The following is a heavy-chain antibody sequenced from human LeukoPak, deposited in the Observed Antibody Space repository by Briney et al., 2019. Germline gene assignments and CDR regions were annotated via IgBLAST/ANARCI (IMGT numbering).Heavy chain of an antibody. CDR1: GYTFTGYY. CDR2: INPKSGGT. D-gene: IGHD6-19*01. Sequence: ASVKVSCKASGYTFTGYYMHWVRQAPGQGLEWMGWINPKSGGTNYAQKFQGRVTMTRDTSISTAYMELSRLRSDDTAVYYCVRVGSVSGSDYLDYWGQGTLVTVSS. J-gene: IGHJ4*02. CDR3: VRVGSVSGSDYLDY. V-gene: IGHV1-2*02.